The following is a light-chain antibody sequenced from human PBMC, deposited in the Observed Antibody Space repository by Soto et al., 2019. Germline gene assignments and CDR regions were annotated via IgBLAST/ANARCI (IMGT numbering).Light chain of an antibody. CDR2: GAS. V-gene: IGKV3-20*01. Sequence: DIVMSQSPGTLSLSPGERATLSCRASHGVSSGLAWYQQKPGQAPRILISGASSRATGIPDRFSGSGSGTDFSLTISRLEPEEVVLYYCQHYVDRSPITFGQGTRLEIK. J-gene: IGKJ5*01. CDR1: HGVSSG. CDR3: QHYVDRSPIT.